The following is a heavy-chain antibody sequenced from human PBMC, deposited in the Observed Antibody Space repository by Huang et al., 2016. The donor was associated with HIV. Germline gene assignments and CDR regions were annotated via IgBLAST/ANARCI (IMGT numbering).Heavy chain of an antibody. CDR2: IRNDGGNI. D-gene: IGHD3-10*01. V-gene: IGHV3-30*02. Sequence: QVQLVESGGGVVQPGGSLRLSCVTSQFTFNKYGMHWVRQGPGQGLEWVAFIRNDGGNIYYSDSIKGRFIISRDNSNKTLFLQMNSLRLDDTGKYYCAKDRFGSDWGRGTLVIVSS. CDR3: AKDRFGSD. J-gene: IGHJ4*02. CDR1: QFTFNKYG.